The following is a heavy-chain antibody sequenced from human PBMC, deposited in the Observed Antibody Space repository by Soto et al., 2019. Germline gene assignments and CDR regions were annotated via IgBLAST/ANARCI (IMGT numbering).Heavy chain of an antibody. J-gene: IGHJ4*02. V-gene: IGHV3-23*01. CDR3: ASYRSSTSCYRPFDY. CDR2: ISGSGGST. CDR1: GFTFSGYA. D-gene: IGHD2-2*02. Sequence: VQLLESGGGLVQPGGSLRLSCAASGFTFSGYAMSWVRQAPGKGLEWVSAISGSGGSTYYADSVKGRFTISRDNSKNTLSLQMNSLRAEDTAVYYCASYRSSTSCYRPFDYWGQGTLVTVSS.